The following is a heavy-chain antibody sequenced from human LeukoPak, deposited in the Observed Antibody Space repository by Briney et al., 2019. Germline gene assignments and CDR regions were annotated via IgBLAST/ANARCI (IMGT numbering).Heavy chain of an antibody. Sequence: PGGSLRLSCAVSGFTVSSYWMSWVRQAPGKGLEWVASINQDGTEKKYVDSVKGRFTISRDKAKNSLYLQMNSLRAEDTAVYYCARERWLQLWYFDYWGQGTLVTVSS. D-gene: IGHD5-24*01. V-gene: IGHV3-7*01. CDR2: INQDGTEK. CDR3: ARERWLQLWYFDY. J-gene: IGHJ4*02. CDR1: GFTVSSYW.